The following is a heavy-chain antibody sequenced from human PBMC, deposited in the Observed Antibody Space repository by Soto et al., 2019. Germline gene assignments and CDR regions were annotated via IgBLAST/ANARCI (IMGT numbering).Heavy chain of an antibody. V-gene: IGHV3-21*01. Sequence: GGSLRLSCAASGFTFSSYSMNWVRQAPGKGLEWVSSISSSSSYIYYADSVKGRFTISRDNAKNSLYLQMNSLRAEDTAVYYCARDRFGDYGYYFDYWGQGTLVTVSS. J-gene: IGHJ4*02. D-gene: IGHD4-17*01. CDR3: ARDRFGDYGYYFDY. CDR1: GFTFSSYS. CDR2: ISSSSSYI.